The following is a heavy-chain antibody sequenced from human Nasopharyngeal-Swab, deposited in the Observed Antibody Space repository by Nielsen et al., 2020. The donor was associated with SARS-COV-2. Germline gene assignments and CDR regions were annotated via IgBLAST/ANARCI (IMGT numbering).Heavy chain of an antibody. CDR3: ARDQSKTIFGVVISSGAFDI. CDR1: GYTFTSYG. V-gene: IGHV1-18*04. CDR2: ISAYNVNT. D-gene: IGHD3-3*01. J-gene: IGHJ3*02. Sequence: ASVKVSCKASGYTFTSYGISWVRQAPGQGLEWMGWISAYNVNTNYAQKLQGRVTMTTDTSTSTAYMELRSLRSDDTAVHYCARDQSKTIFGVVISSGAFDIWGQGTMVTVSS.